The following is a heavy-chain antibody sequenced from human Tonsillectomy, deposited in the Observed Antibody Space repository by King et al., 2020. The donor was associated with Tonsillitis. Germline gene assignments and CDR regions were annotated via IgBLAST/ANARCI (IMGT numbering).Heavy chain of an antibody. J-gene: IGHJ4*02. CDR2: LSYDGSNT. V-gene: IGHV3-33*05. CDR3: ARDRAVYPHQYFFDY. Sequence: VQLVESGGGVVQPGRSLRLSCAASGFTFSGYGMHWVRQAPGKGLEWVAVLSYDGSNTYSADSVRGRFTISRDNSKNTLYLQMNSLRAEDTAVYYCARDRAVYPHQYFFDYWGPGTLGNGSS. D-gene: IGHD2-2*01. CDR1: GFTFSGYG.